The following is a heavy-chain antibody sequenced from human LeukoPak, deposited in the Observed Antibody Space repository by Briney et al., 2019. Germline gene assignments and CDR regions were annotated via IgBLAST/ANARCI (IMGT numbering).Heavy chain of an antibody. J-gene: IGHJ6*03. Sequence: SETLSLTCTVSGGSISSYYWSWIRQPPGKGLEWIGYIYYGGSTNYNPSLKSRVTISVDTSKNQFSLKLSSVTAADTAVYYCARGSSGRYYYYYMDVWGKGTTVTVSS. CDR3: ARGSSGRYYYYYMDV. V-gene: IGHV4-59*01. D-gene: IGHD6-6*01. CDR2: IYYGGST. CDR1: GGSISSYY.